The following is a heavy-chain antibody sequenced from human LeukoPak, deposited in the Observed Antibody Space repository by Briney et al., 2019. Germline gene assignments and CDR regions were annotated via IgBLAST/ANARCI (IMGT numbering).Heavy chain of an antibody. CDR2: INPSSGST. V-gene: IGHV1-46*01. D-gene: IGHD6-13*01. CDR1: GYTFTRHY. Sequence: ASVKVSCKGSGYTFTRHYMHWVRQAPGQGLEWMGIINPSSGSTTYAQNLQGRVTMTRDTSTSTLYMELSSLRSEDTAVYYCARDSSSWSLDYWGQGTLVTVSS. CDR3: ARDSSSWSLDY. J-gene: IGHJ4*02.